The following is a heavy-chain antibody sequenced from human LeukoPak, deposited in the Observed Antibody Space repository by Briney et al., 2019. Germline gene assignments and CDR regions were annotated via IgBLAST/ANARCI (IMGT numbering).Heavy chain of an antibody. CDR2: ISYDGSNK. J-gene: IGHJ4*02. D-gene: IGHD1-7*01. Sequence: PGRSLRLSCAASGFTFSSYIMHLVRQAPGKGLEWVAVISYDGSNKYYADSVKGRFTISRDNSKNTLYLQMNSLRAEDTAVYYCARGTDQTGYNWNYDFDYWGQGTLVTVSS. CDR1: GFTFSSYI. CDR3: ARGTDQTGYNWNYDFDY. V-gene: IGHV3-30*11.